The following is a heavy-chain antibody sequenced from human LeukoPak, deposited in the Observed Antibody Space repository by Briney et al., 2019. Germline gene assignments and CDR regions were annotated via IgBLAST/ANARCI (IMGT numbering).Heavy chain of an antibody. J-gene: IGHJ4*02. CDR3: ARDRGGRTGSASGDFDF. Sequence: PSETLSLTCAVSSYSISSGYYWDWIRQPPGKGLEWIGTIFYSGRAYYNPSLKSRVTMSVDTSKNHFSLKLTSVTAADTAVYFCARDRGGRTGSASGDFDFWGQGTLVTVSS. V-gene: IGHV4-38-2*02. D-gene: IGHD1-1*01. CDR2: IFYSGRA. CDR1: SYSISSGYY.